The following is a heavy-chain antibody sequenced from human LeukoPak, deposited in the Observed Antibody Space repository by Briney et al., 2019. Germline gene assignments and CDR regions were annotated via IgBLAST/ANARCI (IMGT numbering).Heavy chain of an antibody. CDR3: ATFGLVGAIDY. CDR1: GFVFTSYG. Sequence: ASVKVSCKASGFVFTSYGFTWVRQAPGQGLEWMGWISANDGKTHYSERHQGRVTMSTDTVTSTAYMELRSLRSDDTAVYYCATFGLVGAIDYWGQGTLVTVSS. V-gene: IGHV1-18*01. CDR2: ISANDGKT. D-gene: IGHD1-26*01. J-gene: IGHJ4*02.